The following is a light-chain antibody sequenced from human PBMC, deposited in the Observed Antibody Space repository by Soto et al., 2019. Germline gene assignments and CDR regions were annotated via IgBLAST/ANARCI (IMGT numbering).Light chain of an antibody. CDR2: AAS. CDR3: QQYGSSPRT. CDR1: QRVSSSY. Sequence: EIELTQSPCSLSSSAGDRATLSCRASQRVSSSYLGWYQQKPGQAPRLLIYAASSMATGIPDRFSGSGSGSDFTLTISRLQPEDFAAYYCQQYGSSPRTFGQGTKVEIK. V-gene: IGKV3-20*01. J-gene: IGKJ1*01.